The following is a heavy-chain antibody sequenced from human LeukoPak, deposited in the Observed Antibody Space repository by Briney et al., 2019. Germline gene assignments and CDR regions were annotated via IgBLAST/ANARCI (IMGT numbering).Heavy chain of an antibody. CDR3: ARTPGIAVAGPYYYYGMDV. Sequence: GASVKVSCKASGYTFTSYGTSWVRQAPGQGLEWMGWISAYSGNTNYAQKLQGRVTMTTDTSTSTAYMELRSLRSDDTAVYYCARTPGIAVAGPYYYYGMDVWGQGTTVTVSS. V-gene: IGHV1-18*01. CDR1: GYTFTSYG. J-gene: IGHJ6*02. D-gene: IGHD6-19*01. CDR2: ISAYSGNT.